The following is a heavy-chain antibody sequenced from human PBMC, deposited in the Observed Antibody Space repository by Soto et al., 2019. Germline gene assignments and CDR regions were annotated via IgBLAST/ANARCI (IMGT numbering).Heavy chain of an antibody. CDR2: ILPIFGSP. CDR3: ARVTSYYYGMDV. J-gene: IGHJ6*02. V-gene: IGHV1-69*05. CDR1: GGNFRRYA. Sequence: ASVKVSCKASGGNFRRYAISWVRQAPGQGLEWMGGILPIFGSPSHAQKFQGWVTMTRDTSISTAYMELSRLRSDDTAVYYCARVTSYYYGMDVWGQGTTVTVSS.